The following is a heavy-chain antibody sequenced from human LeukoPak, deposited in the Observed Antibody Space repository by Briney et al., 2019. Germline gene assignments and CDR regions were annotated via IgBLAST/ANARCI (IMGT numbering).Heavy chain of an antibody. D-gene: IGHD4-17*01. CDR1: GFSFRKYW. J-gene: IGHJ4*02. CDR2: IEEDGSGK. Sequence: PGGSLRLSCIGYGFSFRKYWMSWVRQAPGKGLEWVASIEEDGSGKFYVDSVKGRFTISRDNTKNSVFVQMNSLWAEDTAVYYCARLKDGVTIFDYWGQGILVSVAS. V-gene: IGHV3-7*01. CDR3: ARLKDGVTIFDY.